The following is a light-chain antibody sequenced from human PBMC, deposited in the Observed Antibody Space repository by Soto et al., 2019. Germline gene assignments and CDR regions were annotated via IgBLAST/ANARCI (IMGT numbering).Light chain of an antibody. J-gene: IGKJ4*01. CDR1: QSAHNN. Sequence: EIVMTQSPATLSVSPGERVTLSCRASQSAHNNLAWYQQKPGQAPRLLIYLTSTRATGVPARFSGSGSGTDLTLTISSLQSEDFAFYCCQQYQWWPLTFGGGTKVEIK. CDR2: LTS. CDR3: QQYQWWPLT. V-gene: IGKV3-15*01.